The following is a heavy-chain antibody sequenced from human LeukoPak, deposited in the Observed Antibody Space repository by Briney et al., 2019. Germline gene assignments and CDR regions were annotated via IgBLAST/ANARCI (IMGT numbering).Heavy chain of an antibody. CDR3: VKPSYCGGDCYSVGAFDI. D-gene: IGHD2-21*02. Sequence: GGSLRLSCSASGFTFSSYAMHWVRQAPGKGLEYVSAISSNGGSTYYADSVKGRFTISRDNSKNTLCLQMSSLRAEDTAVYYCVKPSYCGGDCYSVGAFDIWGQGTMVTVSS. CDR2: ISSNGGST. V-gene: IGHV3-64D*09. CDR1: GFTFSSYA. J-gene: IGHJ3*02.